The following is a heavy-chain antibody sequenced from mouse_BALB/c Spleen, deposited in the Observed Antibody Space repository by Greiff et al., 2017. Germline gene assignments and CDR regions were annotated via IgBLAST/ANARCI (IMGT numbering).Heavy chain of an antibody. V-gene: IGHV5-9-3*01. Sequence: EVQGVESGGGLVKPGGSLKLSCAASGFTFSSYAMSWVRQTPEKRLEWVATISSGGSYTYYPDSVKGRFTISRDNAKNTLYLQMSSLRSEDTAMYYCARPSYWGQGTSVTVSS. CDR1: GFTFSSYA. J-gene: IGHJ4*01. CDR3: ARPSY. CDR2: ISSGGSYT.